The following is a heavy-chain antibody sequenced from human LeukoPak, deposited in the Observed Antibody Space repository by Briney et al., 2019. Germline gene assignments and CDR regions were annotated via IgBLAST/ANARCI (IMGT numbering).Heavy chain of an antibody. V-gene: IGHV3-23*01. CDR2: ITASGGNT. CDR3: AKGNGYSYGRYYFDY. Sequence: AGSLRLSCAASGFTFSSYDMGWVRQDPGKGREWVSAITASGGNTYYADSVKGRFTISRDNSKNTLYLQVNSLRAEDTAVYYCAKGNGYSYGRYYFDYWGQGTLVTVSS. D-gene: IGHD5-18*01. CDR1: GFTFSSYD. J-gene: IGHJ4*02.